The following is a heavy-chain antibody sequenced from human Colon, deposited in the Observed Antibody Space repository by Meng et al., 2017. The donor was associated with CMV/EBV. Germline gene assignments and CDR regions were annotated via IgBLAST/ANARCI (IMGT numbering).Heavy chain of an antibody. CDR2: IFYTGTT. J-gene: IGHJ4*02. CDR1: GGSISSSSYY. D-gene: IGHD6-6*01. V-gene: IGHV4-39*07. Sequence: QLQLQESGPGLVSPSETLSLTFTVSGGSISSSSYYWAWIRQPPGKGLEWIGSIFYTGTTYYKPSLKSRVTISVDTSKNQFSLKLSSVTAADTAVYYCIRETTGSSSSYWGQGTLVTVSS. CDR3: IRETTGSSSSY.